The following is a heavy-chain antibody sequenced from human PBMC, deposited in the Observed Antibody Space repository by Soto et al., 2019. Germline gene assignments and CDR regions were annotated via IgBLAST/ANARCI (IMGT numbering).Heavy chain of an antibody. CDR1: GFTFSSYA. Sequence: GGSLRLSCAASGFTFSSYAMHWVRQAPGKGLEWVAVISYDGSNKYYADSVKGRFTISRDNSKSTLYLQMNSLRAEDTAVYYCARDHSRSSWYLYYFDDWGQGTLVTV. CDR3: ARDHSRSSWYLYYFDD. V-gene: IGHV3-30-3*01. CDR2: ISYDGSNK. D-gene: IGHD6-13*01. J-gene: IGHJ4*02.